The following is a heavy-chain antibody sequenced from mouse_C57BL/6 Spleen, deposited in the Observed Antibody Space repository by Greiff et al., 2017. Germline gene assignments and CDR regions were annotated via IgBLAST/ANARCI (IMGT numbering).Heavy chain of an antibody. D-gene: IGHD1-1*01. CDR1: GYTFTSYW. Sequence: QVQLQQPGAELVKPGASVKLSCKASGYTFTSYWMHWVKQRPGQGLEWIGMIHPNSGSTNYNEKFKSKATLTVDKSSSTAYMQLSSLTSEDSAVYYCASLHYYGSSDWNFDVWGTGTTVTVSS. CDR3: ASLHYYGSSDWNFDV. V-gene: IGHV1-64*01. J-gene: IGHJ1*03. CDR2: IHPNSGST.